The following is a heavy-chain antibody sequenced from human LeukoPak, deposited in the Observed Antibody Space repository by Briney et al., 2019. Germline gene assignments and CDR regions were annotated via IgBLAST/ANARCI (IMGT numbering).Heavy chain of an antibody. J-gene: IGHJ4*02. CDR2: INPNSGGT. V-gene: IGHV1-2*02. D-gene: IGHD6-19*01. CDR3: ARETVAEQLVDY. CDR1: GYTFTGYY. Sequence: ASVKVSCKASGYTFTGYYMHWVRQAPGQGLEWMGWINPNSGGTNYAQKFQGRVTMTRDTFISTAYMELSRLRSDDTAVYYCARETVAEQLVDYWGQGTLVTVSS.